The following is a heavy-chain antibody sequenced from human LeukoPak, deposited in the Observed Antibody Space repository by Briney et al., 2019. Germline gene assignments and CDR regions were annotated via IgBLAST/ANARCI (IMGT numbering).Heavy chain of an antibody. CDR1: GFTFSGSA. CDR2: IRSKANNYAP. D-gene: IGHD5-18*01. CDR3: TSRAATAMVVY. J-gene: IGHJ4*02. V-gene: IGHV3-73*01. Sequence: GGSLRLSCAASGFTFSGSAMHWVRQASGKGLEWVGRIRSKANNYAPAYVAWVKGRFTISRDDSKITGYVQMNSLKPGDTVLYYCTSRAATAMVVYWGQGALVTVSS.